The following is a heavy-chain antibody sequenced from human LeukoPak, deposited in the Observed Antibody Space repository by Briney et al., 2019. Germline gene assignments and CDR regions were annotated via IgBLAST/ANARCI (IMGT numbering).Heavy chain of an antibody. V-gene: IGHV4-30-2*01. CDR1: GGSISSGGYS. CDR2: IYHSGST. Sequence: PSETLSLTCAVSGGSISSGGYSWSWIRQPPGKGLEWIGYIYHSGSTYYNPSLKSRVTISVDRSKNQFSLKLSSVTAADTAVYYCARSTATVVTQYFQHWGQGTLVTVSS. J-gene: IGHJ1*01. CDR3: ARSTATVVTQYFQH. D-gene: IGHD4-23*01.